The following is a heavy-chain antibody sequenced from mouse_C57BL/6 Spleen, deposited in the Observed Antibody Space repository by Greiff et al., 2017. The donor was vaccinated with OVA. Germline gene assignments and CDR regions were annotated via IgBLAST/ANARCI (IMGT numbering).Heavy chain of an antibody. CDR1: GYTFTSYW. CDR2: IDPSDSYT. V-gene: IGHV1-69*01. J-gene: IGHJ4*01. Sequence: QVQLQQPGAELVMPGASVKLSCKASGYTFTSYWMHWVKQRPGQGLEWIGEIDPSDSYTNYNQKFKGKSTLTVDKSSSTAYMQLSSLTSEDSAVYYCARGGYDYDYAMAYWGQGTSVTVSS. CDR3: ARGGYDYDYAMAY. D-gene: IGHD2-4*01.